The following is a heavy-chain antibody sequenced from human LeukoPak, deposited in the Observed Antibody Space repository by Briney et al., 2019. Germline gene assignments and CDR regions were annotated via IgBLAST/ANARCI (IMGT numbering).Heavy chain of an antibody. V-gene: IGHV3-21*01. J-gene: IGHJ6*04. CDR1: GFSFSNSD. CDR3: ATDDAATARASGMDV. Sequence: PGGSLRLSCAASGFSFSNSDMNWVRPAPGEGLEWVSYISRTRSHIYYADSVRGRFTISRDNADNSLYLQMDSLRGEDTAVYYCATDDAATARASGMDVWGKGTRVTVSS. D-gene: IGHD6-6*01. CDR2: ISRTRSHI.